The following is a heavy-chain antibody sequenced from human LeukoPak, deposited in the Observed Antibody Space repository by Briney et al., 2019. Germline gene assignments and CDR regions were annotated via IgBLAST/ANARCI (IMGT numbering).Heavy chain of an antibody. J-gene: IGHJ2*01. CDR1: DGSISSGGYY. CDR3: ARELRLGDSTRNPDWYFGL. CDR2: IYYSGST. V-gene: IGHV4-31*03. Sequence: PSETLSLTCTVSDGSISSGGYYWSWIRQHPGKGLEWIGYIYYSGSTYYNPSLKSRITISVDTSKNQFSLKLTSVTAADTAVYYCARELRLGDSTRNPDWYFGLWGRGTLVTVSS. D-gene: IGHD1-14*01.